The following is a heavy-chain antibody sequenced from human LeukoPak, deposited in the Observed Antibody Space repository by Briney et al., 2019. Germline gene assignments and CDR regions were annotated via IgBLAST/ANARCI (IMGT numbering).Heavy chain of an antibody. CDR1: GYTFTSYG. D-gene: IGHD6-13*01. CDR2: VSAYNGNT. J-gene: IGHJ4*02. CDR3: ARQRVGSSSSDY. V-gene: IGHV1-18*01. Sequence: GASVKVSCKASGYTFTSYGISWVRQAPGQGLEWMGWVSAYNGNTNYAQKFQGRVTMTRDTSTSTAYMELRSLRSDDTAVYYCARQRVGSSSSDYWGQGTLVTVSS.